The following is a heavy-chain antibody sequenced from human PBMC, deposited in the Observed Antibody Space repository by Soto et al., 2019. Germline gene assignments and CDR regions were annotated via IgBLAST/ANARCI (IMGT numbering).Heavy chain of an antibody. V-gene: IGHV1-69*12. CDR3: ARVRVRFLEWLGSEG. CDR1: GGTFSSYA. D-gene: IGHD3-3*01. Sequence: QVQLVQSGAEVKKPGSSVKVSCKASGGTFSSYAISWVRQAPGQGLEWMGGIIPIFGTANYGQKFQGRVTITADAFTSTAYMELSSLRSEDTAVYYCARVRVRFLEWLGSEGWGQGTLVTVSS. J-gene: IGHJ4*02. CDR2: IIPIFGTA.